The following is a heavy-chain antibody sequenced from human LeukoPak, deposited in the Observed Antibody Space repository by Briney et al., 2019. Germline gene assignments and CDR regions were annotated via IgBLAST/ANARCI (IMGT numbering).Heavy chain of an antibody. V-gene: IGHV4-39*07. J-gene: IGHJ3*02. CDR2: IYYSGST. D-gene: IGHD3-9*01. CDR3: ARGNDILTGYSAFDI. CDR1: GGSISSSSSY. Sequence: PSETLSLTCTVSGGSISSSSSYWGWIRQPPGKGLEWIGSIYYSGSTNYNPSLKSRVTISVDTSKNQFSLKLSSVTAADTAVYYCARGNDILTGYSAFDIWGQGTMVTVSS.